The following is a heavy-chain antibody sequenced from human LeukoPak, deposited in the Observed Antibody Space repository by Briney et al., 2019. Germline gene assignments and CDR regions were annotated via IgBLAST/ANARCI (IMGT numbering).Heavy chain of an antibody. V-gene: IGHV3-23*01. D-gene: IGHD3-22*01. CDR2: ISPSGDIT. CDR1: GFIFSSHG. CDR3: AKASSSSGYYYYFDY. Sequence: GGTLRLSCAASGFIFSSHGMNWVRQAPGKGLEWVSGISPSGDITYYADSVKGRFTTSRDNSKNTLYLQMNSLRAEDTAVYYCAKASSSSGYYYYFDYWGQGTLVTVSS. J-gene: IGHJ4*02.